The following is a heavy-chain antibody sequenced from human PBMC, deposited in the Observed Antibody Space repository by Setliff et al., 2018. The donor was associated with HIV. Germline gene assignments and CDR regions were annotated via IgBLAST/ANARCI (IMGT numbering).Heavy chain of an antibody. V-gene: IGHV3-7*03. J-gene: IGHJ6*03. CDR2: IEQDGTEN. CDR1: GFTFSRYW. Sequence: SLRLSCAASGFTFSRYWMSWVRQAPGKGLEWVANIEQDGTENYNVDSVKGRFTISRDNAKNSLYLQMNSLRVEDTAVYYCARTYNYYMDVWGKGTTVTVSS. CDR3: ARTYNYYMDV.